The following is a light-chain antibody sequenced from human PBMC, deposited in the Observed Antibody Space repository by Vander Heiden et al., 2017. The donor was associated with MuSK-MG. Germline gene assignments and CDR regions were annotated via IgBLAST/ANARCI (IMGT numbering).Light chain of an antibody. J-gene: IGKJ2*01. CDR2: AAS. CDR1: QSVTSS. Sequence: TVMTLSPGTLAVSPGDRAILSCLASQSVTSSIAWYQQKPGPAPRLLIFAASTRATGIPARFSGSGSGTEFTLTISSLQSEDSAVYYCQQYNNLPPYTFGPGTKLEIK. CDR3: QQYNNLPPYT. V-gene: IGKV3-15*01.